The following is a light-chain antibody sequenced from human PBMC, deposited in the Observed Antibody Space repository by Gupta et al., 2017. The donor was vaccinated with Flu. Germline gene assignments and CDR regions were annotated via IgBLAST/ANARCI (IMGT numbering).Light chain of an antibody. CDR2: RAS. J-gene: IGKJ1*01. V-gene: IGKV1-5*03. CDR1: QSISSC. CDR3: QQYNSYSSWT. Sequence: DIQMTQSPSTLSVSVGDRVTITCRASQSISSCLAWYQQKPGKAPKLLIYRASSLESGVPSRFSVSGSGTEFTLTISSLQPDDFATYYCQQYNSYSSWTFGEGTKVEIK.